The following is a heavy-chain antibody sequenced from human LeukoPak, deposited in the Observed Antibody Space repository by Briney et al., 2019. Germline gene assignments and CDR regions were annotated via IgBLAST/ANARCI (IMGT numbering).Heavy chain of an antibody. V-gene: IGHV3-21*01. D-gene: IGHD3-22*01. Sequence: PGGSLRLSCTVSEFTFSSYSMNWVRQAPGKGLEWVASINRGATYIYYADSMKGRFTISRDDAKSSLYLQMNSLGAEDTAVYYCVRLRRNSDSSGYYYYYDYWGQGILVTVSS. CDR2: INRGATYI. CDR3: VRLRRNSDSSGYYYYYDY. J-gene: IGHJ4*02. CDR1: EFTFSSYS.